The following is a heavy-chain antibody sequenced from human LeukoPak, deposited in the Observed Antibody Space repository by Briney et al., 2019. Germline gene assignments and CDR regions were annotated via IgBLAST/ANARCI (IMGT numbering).Heavy chain of an antibody. CDR3: AINYYDSSGPYYGMDV. Sequence: ASVKVSCKASGYTFTSYYMHWVRQAPGQGLEGMGIINPSGGSTSYAQKFQGRVTMTRDTSTSTVYMELSSLRSEDTAVYYCAINYYDSSGPYYGMDVWGQGTTVTVSS. CDR2: INPSGGST. D-gene: IGHD3-22*01. V-gene: IGHV1-46*01. CDR1: GYTFTSYY. J-gene: IGHJ6*02.